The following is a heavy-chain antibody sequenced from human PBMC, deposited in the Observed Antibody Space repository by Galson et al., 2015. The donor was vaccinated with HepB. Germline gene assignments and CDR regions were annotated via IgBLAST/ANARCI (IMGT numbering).Heavy chain of an antibody. Sequence: SLRLSCAASGFTFSDYYMSWIRQAPGKGLEWVSYISSSSSYTNYADSVKGRFTISRDNAKNSLYLQMNSLRAEDTAVYYCARDRPEFGGTKAWFGEFAFDYWGQGTLVTVSS. V-gene: IGHV3-11*06. CDR3: ARDRPEFGGTKAWFGEFAFDY. CDR1: GFTFSDYY. D-gene: IGHD3-10*01. J-gene: IGHJ4*02. CDR2: ISSSSSYT.